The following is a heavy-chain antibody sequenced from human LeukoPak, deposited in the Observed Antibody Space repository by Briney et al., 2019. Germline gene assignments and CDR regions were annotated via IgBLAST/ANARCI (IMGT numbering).Heavy chain of an antibody. V-gene: IGHV1-24*01. Sequence: ASVKVSCKASGYTFTSYDFNWVRQATGQRPEWMGGFDPEDGETIYAQKFQGRVTMTEDTSTDTAYMELSSLRSEDTAVYYCASQVVWDFDYWGQGTLVTVSS. D-gene: IGHD2-8*01. CDR2: FDPEDGET. J-gene: IGHJ4*02. CDR1: GYTFTSY. CDR3: ASQVVWDFDY.